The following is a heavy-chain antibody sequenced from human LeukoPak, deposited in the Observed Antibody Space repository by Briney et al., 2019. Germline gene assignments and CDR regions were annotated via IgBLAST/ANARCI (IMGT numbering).Heavy chain of an antibody. D-gene: IGHD3-10*01. Sequence: QTGGSLRLSCAASGFTFSSCEMNWVRQAPGKGLEWVSYISGSGSTIHYADSVKGRFTISRDNAKSSLYLQMNSLRAEDMAVYFCARDKYYGSGTFDHWGQGALVTVSS. J-gene: IGHJ4*02. V-gene: IGHV3-48*03. CDR1: GFTFSSCE. CDR3: ARDKYYGSGTFDH. CDR2: ISGSGSTI.